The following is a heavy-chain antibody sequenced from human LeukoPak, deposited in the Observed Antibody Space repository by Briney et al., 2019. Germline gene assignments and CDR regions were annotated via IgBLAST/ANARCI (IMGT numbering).Heavy chain of an antibody. J-gene: IGHJ4*02. CDR3: AKIAETSGSYGQGYDY. V-gene: IGHV3-23*01. CDR1: GFTFSTYG. Sequence: AGGSLRLSCAASGFTFSTYGMSWVRQAPGKGLEWVSGINNNGANTYYADSVKGRFTISRDNSKNTLYLQMNSLRAEDTAVYYCAKIAETSGSYGQGYDYWGQGTLVTVSS. D-gene: IGHD1-26*01. CDR2: INNNGANT.